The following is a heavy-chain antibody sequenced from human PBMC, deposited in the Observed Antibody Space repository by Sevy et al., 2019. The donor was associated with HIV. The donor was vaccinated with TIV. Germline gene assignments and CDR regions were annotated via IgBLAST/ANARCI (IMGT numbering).Heavy chain of an antibody. Sequence: SETLSLTCTVSGGSISSYYWSWIRQPPGKGLEWIGYIYYSGSTNYNPSLKSRVTISVDTSKNQFSLKLSSVTAADTAVYYFARLPRSYGYTSRSLEFDYWGQGTLVTVSS. V-gene: IGHV4-59*01. J-gene: IGHJ4*02. D-gene: IGHD5-18*01. CDR1: GGSISSYY. CDR3: ARLPRSYGYTSRSLEFDY. CDR2: IYYSGST.